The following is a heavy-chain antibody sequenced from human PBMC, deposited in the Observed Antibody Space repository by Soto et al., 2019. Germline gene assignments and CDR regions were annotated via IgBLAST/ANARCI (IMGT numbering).Heavy chain of an antibody. CDR3: VRATYFSDSRGYTRCFDC. Sequence: GGSLRLSGAGCGFTLSDHYIDWVRQAPGKCLKWVGRSRDKAQGYSTAYAASVKGRLTTSIDESKNSWYLQMNSLKTEDTAVYYCVRATYFSDSRGYTRCFDCRGQGPLVTVSS. CDR1: GFTLSDHY. CDR2: SRDKAQGYST. J-gene: IGHJ4*02. V-gene: IGHV3-72*01. D-gene: IGHD3-22*01.